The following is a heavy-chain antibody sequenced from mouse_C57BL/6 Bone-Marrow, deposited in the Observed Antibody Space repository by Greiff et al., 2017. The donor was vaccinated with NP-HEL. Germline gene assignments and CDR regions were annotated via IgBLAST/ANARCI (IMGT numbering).Heavy chain of an antibody. CDR1: GYTFTSYW. J-gene: IGHJ2*01. Sequence: QVQLKQPGAELVMPGASVKLSCKASGYTFTSYWMHWVKQRPGQGLEWIGEIDPSDSYTNYNQKFKGKSTLTVDKSSSTAYMQLSSLTSEDSAVYYCAIPYYYGSSLYFDYWGQGTTLTVSS. D-gene: IGHD1-1*01. CDR2: IDPSDSYT. CDR3: AIPYYYGSSLYFDY. V-gene: IGHV1-69*01.